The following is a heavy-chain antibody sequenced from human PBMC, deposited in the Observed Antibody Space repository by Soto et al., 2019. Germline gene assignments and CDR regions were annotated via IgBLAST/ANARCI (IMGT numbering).Heavy chain of an antibody. CDR2: IYYSGST. Sequence: SETLSLTCTVSGGSISSGDYYWSWIRQPPGKGLEWIGYIYYSGSTYYNPSLKSRVTISVDTSKNQFSLKLSSVTAADTAVYYCARGYCGGDCYPPLANWFDPSGPGTLVTVSS. J-gene: IGHJ5*02. V-gene: IGHV4-30-4*01. CDR1: GGSISSGDYY. CDR3: ARGYCGGDCYPPLANWFDP. D-gene: IGHD2-21*02.